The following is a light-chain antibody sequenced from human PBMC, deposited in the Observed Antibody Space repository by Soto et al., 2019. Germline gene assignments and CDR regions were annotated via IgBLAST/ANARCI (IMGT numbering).Light chain of an antibody. J-gene: IGKJ2*01. V-gene: IGKV3-20*01. CDR2: GAS. CDR1: QGVSSDS. Sequence: EIVVTQSPGSLSLSPGERATLSCRASQGVSSDSLAWYQQKPGQAPRLLIYGASSRATGIPDRFSGSGSGTDFTLTISRLEPEDCAVYYCQQFDDLPVYTFGQGTKLEIK. CDR3: QQFDDLPVYT.